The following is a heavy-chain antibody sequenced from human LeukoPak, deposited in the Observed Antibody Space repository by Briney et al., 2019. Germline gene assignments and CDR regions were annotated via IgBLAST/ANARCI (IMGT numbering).Heavy chain of an antibody. CDR1: GYRFTSYW. CDR2: IYPGDSDT. J-gene: IGHJ4*02. Sequence: GESLKISCKGSGYRFTSYWIGWVRQMPGKGLEWMGIIYPGDSDTRYNPSFQGQVTISADKSISTAYLQWSSLKASDTAMYYCARTYSSSSGPIDCWGQGTLVTVSS. CDR3: ARTYSSSSGPIDC. D-gene: IGHD6-6*01. V-gene: IGHV5-51*01.